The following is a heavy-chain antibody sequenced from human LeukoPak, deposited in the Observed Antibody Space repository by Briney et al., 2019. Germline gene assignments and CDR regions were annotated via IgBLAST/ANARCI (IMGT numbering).Heavy chain of an antibody. V-gene: IGHV4-59*01. Sequence: WETLSLTCTVSGGSISSYYWSWIRQPPGKGLEWIGYIYYSGSTNYNPSLKSRVTISVDTSKNQFSLKLSSVTAADTAVYYCARSPLLEGCFDYWGQGTLVTVSS. D-gene: IGHD3-3*01. CDR3: ARSPLLEGCFDY. J-gene: IGHJ4*02. CDR2: IYYSGST. CDR1: GGSISSYY.